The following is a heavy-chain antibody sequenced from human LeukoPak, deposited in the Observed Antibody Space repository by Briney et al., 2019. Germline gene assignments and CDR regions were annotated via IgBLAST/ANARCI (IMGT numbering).Heavy chain of an antibody. CDR1: GYTFTSYG. J-gene: IGHJ4*02. Sequence: ASVKVSCKASGYTFTSYGISWVRQAPGQGLEWMGWISAYNGNTNYAQKLQGRVTMTTDTSTSTAYMELRSLRSDDTAVYYCARDYRRAITIFGVVIRSLGYWGQGTLVTVSS. D-gene: IGHD3-3*01. CDR3: ARDYRRAITIFGVVIRSLGY. V-gene: IGHV1-18*01. CDR2: ISAYNGNT.